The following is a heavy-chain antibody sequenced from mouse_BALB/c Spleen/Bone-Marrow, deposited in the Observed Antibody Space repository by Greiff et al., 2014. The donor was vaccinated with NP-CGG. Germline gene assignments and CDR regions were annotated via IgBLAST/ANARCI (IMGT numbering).Heavy chain of an antibody. CDR3: NYYGNTFDY. Sequence: QVQLQQPDAELVKPGASVKISCKASGYTFTDHAIHWVKLKPEQGLEWIGNISPGTGSIKYNEKFKDKVTLTADKSSSTAYMQLNSLTSEDSTVYFCNYYGNTFDYWGQGTTLTVSS. CDR2: ISPGTGSI. D-gene: IGHD1-1*01. CDR1: GYTFTDHA. J-gene: IGHJ2*01. V-gene: IGHV1S53*02.